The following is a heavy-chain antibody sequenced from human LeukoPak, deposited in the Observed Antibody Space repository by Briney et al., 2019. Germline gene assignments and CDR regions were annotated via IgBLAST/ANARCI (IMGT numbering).Heavy chain of an antibody. Sequence: ASVKVSCKASGHTFTGYYVHWVRQAPGQGLEWMGWINPNSGGTNYAQKFQGRVTMTRDTSITTAYMEVSELRSDDTAVYYCERGGTYGGVRKNWFDPWGQGTLVTVSS. J-gene: IGHJ5*02. D-gene: IGHD4-23*01. CDR1: GHTFTGYY. CDR3: ERGGTYGGVRKNWFDP. V-gene: IGHV1-2*02. CDR2: INPNSGGT.